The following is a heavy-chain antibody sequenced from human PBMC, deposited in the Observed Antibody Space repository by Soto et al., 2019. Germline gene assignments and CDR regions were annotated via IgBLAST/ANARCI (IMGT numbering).Heavy chain of an antibody. D-gene: IGHD3-10*01. CDR2: IYHIGST. Sequence: QLQLQESGSGLVKPSQTLSLTCAVSGGSISSGGYSWSWIRQPPGKGLERIGYIYHIGSTYYNPSPKIRVTLSVDRSKNQFSLKLSSVTAADTALYYCARVPGPWGQGTPVTVPS. V-gene: IGHV4-30-2*01. CDR3: ARVPGP. CDR1: GGSISSGGYS. J-gene: IGHJ5*02.